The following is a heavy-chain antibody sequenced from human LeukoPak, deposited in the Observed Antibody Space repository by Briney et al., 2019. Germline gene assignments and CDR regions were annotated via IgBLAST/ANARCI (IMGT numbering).Heavy chain of an antibody. CDR1: GGSFSGYY. CDR3: ARSPDYSTLPDAFDI. V-gene: IGHV4-34*01. D-gene: IGHD4-11*01. CDR2: INHSGST. Sequence: SETLSLTCAVYGGSFSGYYWSWIRQPPGKGLEWIGEINHSGSTNYNPSLKSRVTISVDTSKNQFSLKLSSVTAADTAVYYCARSPDYSTLPDAFDIWGQGTMVTVSS. J-gene: IGHJ3*02.